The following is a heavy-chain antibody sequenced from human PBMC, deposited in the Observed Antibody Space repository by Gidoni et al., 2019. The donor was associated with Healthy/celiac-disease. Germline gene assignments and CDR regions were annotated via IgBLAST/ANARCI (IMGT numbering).Heavy chain of an antibody. CDR3: ARARGVVAARYWFDP. CDR1: GGSISSYY. V-gene: IGHV4-59*01. CDR2: IYYSGST. J-gene: IGHJ5*02. Sequence: QVQLQESGPGLVKPSETLSLTCTVSGGSISSYYWSWIRQPPGKGLEWIGYIYYSGSTNYNPSLKSRVTISVDTSKNQFSLKLSSVTAADTAVYYCARARGVVAARYWFDPWGQGTLVTVSS. D-gene: IGHD2-15*01.